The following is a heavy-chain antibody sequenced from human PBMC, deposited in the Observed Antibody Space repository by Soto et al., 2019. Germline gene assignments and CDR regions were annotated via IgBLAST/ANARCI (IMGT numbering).Heavy chain of an antibody. D-gene: IGHD2-15*01. CDR1: GGTFSSYA. CDR3: ARGITATRYYGMDV. J-gene: IGHJ6*02. V-gene: IGHV1-69*06. Sequence: SVKVSCKASGGTFSSYAISWVRQAPGQGLEWMGGIIPIFGTANYAQKFQGRVTITADKSTSTAYMELSSLRSEDTAVYYCARGITATRYYGMDVWGQGTTVTVSS. CDR2: IIPIFGTA.